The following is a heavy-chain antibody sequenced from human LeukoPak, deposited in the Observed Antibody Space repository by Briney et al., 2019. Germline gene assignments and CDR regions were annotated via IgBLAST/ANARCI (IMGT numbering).Heavy chain of an antibody. Sequence: GESLKISCKGSGYSFTIYWIAWVRQMPGKGLEWMGIIYPGDSDTRYSPSFQGRVTISADKSISTAYLQWSSLKASDTAMYYCARLPLNYPRASPLGYWGQGTLVTVSS. CDR1: GYSFTIYW. D-gene: IGHD1-7*01. J-gene: IGHJ4*02. CDR2: IYPGDSDT. CDR3: ARLPLNYPRASPLGY. V-gene: IGHV5-51*01.